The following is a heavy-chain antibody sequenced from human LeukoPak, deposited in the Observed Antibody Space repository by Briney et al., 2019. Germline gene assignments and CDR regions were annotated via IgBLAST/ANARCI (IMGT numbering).Heavy chain of an antibody. CDR1: RFTLSDNA. CDR2: ISRTTGTT. J-gene: IGHJ4*02. CDR3: AKGSHFAN. Sequence: PGWSLTLSCPACRFTLSDNAMSLLRQAPAKGLEGVSTISRTTGTTYSADSVKCRFTISRDNSKNTVSLQVNSLRADDTAVYYCAKGSHFANCGQGTLVSLSS. V-gene: IGHV3-23*01.